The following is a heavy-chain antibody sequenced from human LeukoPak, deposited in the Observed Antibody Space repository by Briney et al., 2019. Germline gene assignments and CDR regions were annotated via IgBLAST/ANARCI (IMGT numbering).Heavy chain of an antibody. D-gene: IGHD1-26*01. CDR3: ARHPGVGANDTFDP. CDR2: VYNSGNT. J-gene: IGHJ3*01. Sequence: SETLSLTCTVSGASISTYYWSWIRQPPGKGLEWIGYVYNSGNTYYNPSLNSRASISEDTSKNQLSLKVNSVTAADTAVYYCARHPGVGANDTFDPWGQGTMVTISS. V-gene: IGHV4-59*08. CDR1: GASISTYY.